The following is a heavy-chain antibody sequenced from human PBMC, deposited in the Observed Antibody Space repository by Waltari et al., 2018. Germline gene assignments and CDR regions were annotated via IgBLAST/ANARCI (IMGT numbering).Heavy chain of an antibody. J-gene: IGHJ4*02. D-gene: IGHD1-20*01. CDR2: ISYSGNT. CDR1: GDSISGSY. CDR3: ARGVTGEGGY. Sequence: QVELQESGPGLVKPSETLSLTCNVSGDSISGSYWSWIRQPPGKGLEWIGYISYSGNTNHSPSLNSRVTLSVDTSKNQLSLKLRSVTAADTAVYFCARGVTGEGGYWGQGILVIVSS. V-gene: IGHV4-59*01.